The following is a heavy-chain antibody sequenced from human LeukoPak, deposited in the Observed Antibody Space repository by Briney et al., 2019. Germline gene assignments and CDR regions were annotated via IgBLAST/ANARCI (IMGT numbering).Heavy chain of an antibody. CDR3: ARDYDFWSGYYTGIYY. CDR2: IIPIFGTA. Sequence: ASVKVSCKASGGTFSSYAISWVRQAPGQGLEWMGGIIPIFGTANYAQKFQGRVTITADESTSTAYMELSSLRSEDTAVYYCARDYDFWSGYYTGIYYWGQGTLVTVSS. CDR1: GGTFSSYA. V-gene: IGHV1-69*13. D-gene: IGHD3-3*01. J-gene: IGHJ4*02.